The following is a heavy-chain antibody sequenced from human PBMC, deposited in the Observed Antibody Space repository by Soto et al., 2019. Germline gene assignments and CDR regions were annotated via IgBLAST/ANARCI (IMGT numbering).Heavy chain of an antibody. CDR2: IYYSGST. CDR3: ATRRLGSNRLDY. CDR1: GGSISSGDYY. D-gene: IGHD3-10*01. V-gene: IGHV4-30-4*01. Sequence: QVQLQESGPGLVKPSQTLSITCTVSGGSISSGDYYWSWIRQPPGKGLEWIGYIYYSGSTYYNPSLKSRGTISVDTSKNHFSLKLSSVTAADYAVYYCATRRLGSNRLDYWGQGTLVTVSS. J-gene: IGHJ4*02.